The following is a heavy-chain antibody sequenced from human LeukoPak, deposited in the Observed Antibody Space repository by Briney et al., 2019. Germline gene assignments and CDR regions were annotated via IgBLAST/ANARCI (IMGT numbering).Heavy chain of an antibody. CDR2: IYYSGST. CDR1: GGSISSGGYS. J-gene: IGHJ5*02. V-gene: IGHV4-30-4*07. Sequence: SETLSLTCAVSGGSISSGGYSWSWIRQPPGKGLEWIGYIYYSGSTYYNLSLKSRVTISVDTSKNQFSLKLSSVTAADTAVYYCARDLDQRYSSGWYSASYNWFDPWGQGTLVTVSS. D-gene: IGHD6-19*01. CDR3: ARDLDQRYSSGWYSASYNWFDP.